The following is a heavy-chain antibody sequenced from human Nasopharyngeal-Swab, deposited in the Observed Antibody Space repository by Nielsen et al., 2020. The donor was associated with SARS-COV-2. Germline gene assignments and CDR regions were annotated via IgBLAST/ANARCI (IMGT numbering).Heavy chain of an antibody. Sequence: PGKGLEWIGEISHSGTSKYNPALKSRVTISVDTSKNQVSLKLRSVTAADRGVYYCASLPYSSSWYDYYYGMDVWGQGTTVTVSS. J-gene: IGHJ6*02. V-gene: IGHV4-34*01. CDR3: ASLPYSSSWYDYYYGMDV. CDR2: ISHSGTS. D-gene: IGHD6-13*01.